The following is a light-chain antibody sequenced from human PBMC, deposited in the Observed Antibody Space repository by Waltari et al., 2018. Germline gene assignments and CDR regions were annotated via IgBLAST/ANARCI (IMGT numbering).Light chain of an antibody. CDR3: QQHNNWPLS. V-gene: IGKV3-15*01. CDR1: QSVSTN. Sequence: EIVMTQSPATLSMSPGESATLPCRASQSVSTNVAWYQQKPGQAPRLLILDASTGATGGPARFRGRGSGTEFTLTISSLQSEDSAVYWCQQHNNWPLSFGGGTKVEIK. CDR2: DAS. J-gene: IGKJ4*01.